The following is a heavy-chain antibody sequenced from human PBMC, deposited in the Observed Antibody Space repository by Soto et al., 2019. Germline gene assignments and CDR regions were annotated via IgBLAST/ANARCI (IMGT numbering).Heavy chain of an antibody. D-gene: IGHD5-18*01. J-gene: IGHJ5*02. CDR1: GDSISSNNNY. V-gene: IGHV4-30-4*01. CDR3: ARGRGYSYGLDP. Sequence: QVQLQESGPGLVKPSQTLSLTCTVSGDSISSNNNYWSWIRQPPGEGLEWIGFISYSGTTSYSPSLKSRVAISLDTSKNQFSLSLGSVTAADTAVYYCARGRGYSYGLDPWGQGTLVTVSS. CDR2: ISYSGTT.